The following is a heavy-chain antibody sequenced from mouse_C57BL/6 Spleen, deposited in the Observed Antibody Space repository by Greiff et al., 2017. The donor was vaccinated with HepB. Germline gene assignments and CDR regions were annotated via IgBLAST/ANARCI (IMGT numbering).Heavy chain of an antibody. D-gene: IGHD1-1*01. Sequence: EVQLQQSGPELVKPGASVKISCKASGYSFTGYYMHWVKQSSEKSLEWIGEINPSTGGTSYNQKFKGKATLTVDKSSSTAYMQLKSLTSEDSAVYYCARGYYGSSAGYFDVWGTGTTVTVSS. V-gene: IGHV1-43*01. CDR1: GYSFTGYY. J-gene: IGHJ1*03. CDR3: ARGYYGSSAGYFDV. CDR2: INPSTGGT.